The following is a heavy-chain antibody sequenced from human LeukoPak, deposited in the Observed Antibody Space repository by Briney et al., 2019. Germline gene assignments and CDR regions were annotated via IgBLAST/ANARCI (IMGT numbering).Heavy chain of an antibody. CDR2: LDWDDDK. V-gene: IGHV2-70*01. CDR1: GFSLSTSGMC. Sequence: SGPTLVNPTQTLTLTCTFPGFSLSTSGMCVSWIREPPGKALEWLALLDWDDDKYYRTSLKTRLTISKDTSKNQVVLTMTNMEAVDTATYYCARYLYGDSASYFDSWGQGALVIVSS. D-gene: IGHD4-17*01. CDR3: ARYLYGDSASYFDS. J-gene: IGHJ4*02.